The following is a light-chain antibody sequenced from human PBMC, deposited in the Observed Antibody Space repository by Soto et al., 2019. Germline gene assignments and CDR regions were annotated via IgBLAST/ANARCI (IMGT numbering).Light chain of an antibody. CDR2: DVT. CDR3: SSYTTSSSYV. V-gene: IGLV2-14*01. J-gene: IGLJ1*01. Sequence: SALTQPASVSGSPGQSITISCTGTSSDVGGYIYVSWYQQHPGKAPKLMIYDVTSRPSGVSYRFSGSKSGNTASLTISGLQAGDEADYYCSSYTTSSSYVFGTGTKVT. CDR1: SSDVGGYIY.